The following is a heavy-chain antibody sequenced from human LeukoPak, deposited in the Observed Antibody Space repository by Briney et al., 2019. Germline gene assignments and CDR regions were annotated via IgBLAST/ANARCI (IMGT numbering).Heavy chain of an antibody. CDR3: ARLLRYCSSTSCPGYYFDY. CDR1: GFTFSSYE. Sequence: GGSLRLSCAASGFTFSSYEMNWVRQAPGKGLEWVSYISSSGSTIYYADSVKGLFTISRDNAKNSLYLQMNSLRAEDTAVYYCARLLRYCSSTSCPGYYFDYWGQGTLVTVSS. D-gene: IGHD2-2*01. V-gene: IGHV3-48*03. J-gene: IGHJ4*02. CDR2: ISSSGSTI.